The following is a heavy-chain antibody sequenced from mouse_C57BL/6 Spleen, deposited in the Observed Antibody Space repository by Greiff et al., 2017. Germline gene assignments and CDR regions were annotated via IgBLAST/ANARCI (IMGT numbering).Heavy chain of an antibody. V-gene: IGHV2-2*01. Sequence: QVHVKQSGPGLVQPSQSLSITCTVSGFSLTSYGVHWVRQSPGKGLEWLGVIWSGGSTVYNAAFISRLSISKDNSKSQVFFKMNSLQADDTAIYYCARGGNYGSPYWYFDVWGTGTTVTVSS. J-gene: IGHJ1*03. CDR3: ARGGNYGSPYWYFDV. CDR2: IWSGGST. CDR1: GFSLTSYG. D-gene: IGHD1-1*01.